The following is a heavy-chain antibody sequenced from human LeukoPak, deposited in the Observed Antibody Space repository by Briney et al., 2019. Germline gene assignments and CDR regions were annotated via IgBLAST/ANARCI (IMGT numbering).Heavy chain of an antibody. Sequence: PWGTLSLSCAASGFTFSSYGMSWVRQAPGKGLEWVSAISGSGGSTYYADSVKGRFTISRDNSKNTLYLQMNSLRAEDTAVYYCAKGGGYGSSYTPYYYYYMDVWGKGTTVTISS. D-gene: IGHD6-13*01. V-gene: IGHV3-23*01. CDR1: GFTFSSYG. CDR3: AKGGGYGSSYTPYYYYYMDV. CDR2: ISGSGGST. J-gene: IGHJ6*03.